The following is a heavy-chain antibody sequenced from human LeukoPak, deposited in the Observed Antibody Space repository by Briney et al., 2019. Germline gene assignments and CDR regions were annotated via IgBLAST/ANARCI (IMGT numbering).Heavy chain of an antibody. CDR1: GFTFSSYA. V-gene: IGHV3-30*18. D-gene: IGHD5-18*01. CDR2: ISYDGSYK. Sequence: GGSLRLSCAASGFTFSSYAMHWVRQAPGKGLEWLVVISYDGSYKYYLDSVKGRFTISRDNSKNTVYLQMNNLRPEDTAVYYCAKDVATQLWYYFDSWGQGTLVTVSS. J-gene: IGHJ4*02. CDR3: AKDVATQLWYYFDS.